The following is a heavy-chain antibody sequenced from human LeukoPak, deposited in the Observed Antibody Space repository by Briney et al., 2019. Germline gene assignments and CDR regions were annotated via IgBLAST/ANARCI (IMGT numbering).Heavy chain of an antibody. CDR2: ISNSGSVA. Sequence: PAGSLRLSCAASGFIFSDTPMSWVRQAPGKGLEWLSYISNSGSVAQYADSIRGRFTISRDNAKNSLYLQMNSLRDDDTAVYYCARDPQHTWFDPWGQGTQVTVSS. CDR1: GFIFSDTP. V-gene: IGHV3-48*02. J-gene: IGHJ5*02. CDR3: ARDPQHTWFDP.